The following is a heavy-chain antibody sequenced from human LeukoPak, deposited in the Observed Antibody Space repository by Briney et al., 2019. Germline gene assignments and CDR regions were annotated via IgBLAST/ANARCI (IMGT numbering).Heavy chain of an antibody. J-gene: IGHJ4*02. D-gene: IGHD2-21*02. CDR2: ISSSSSTI. V-gene: IGHV3-48*02. CDR1: GFTFSSYS. CDR3: GSDYSRRVTAAFP. Sequence: GGSLRLSCAASGFTFSSYSMNSVRQAPGKGLEWVSYISSSSSTIYYADSVKGRFTISRDNAKNSLYLQMNSLRDEDTAVYYWGSDYSRRVTAAFPWGQGTLVTVSS.